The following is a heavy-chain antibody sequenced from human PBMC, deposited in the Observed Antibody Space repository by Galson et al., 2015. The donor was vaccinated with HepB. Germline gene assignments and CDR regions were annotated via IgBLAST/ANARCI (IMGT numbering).Heavy chain of an antibody. Sequence: SLRLSCAASGFTFSSYSMNWVRQAPGKGLEWVSYISSSSSTIYYADSVKGRFTISRDNAKNSLYLQMNSLRDEDTAVYYCARDKTRDLAYYYDSSGLSDAFDIWGQGTMVTVSS. CDR3: ARDKTRDLAYYYDSSGLSDAFDI. D-gene: IGHD3-22*01. V-gene: IGHV3-48*02. CDR1: GFTFSSYS. CDR2: ISSSSSTI. J-gene: IGHJ3*02.